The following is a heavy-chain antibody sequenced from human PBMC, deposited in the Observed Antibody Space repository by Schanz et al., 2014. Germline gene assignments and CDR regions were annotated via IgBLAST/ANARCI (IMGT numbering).Heavy chain of an antibody. CDR2: ISGSGGST. J-gene: IGHJ4*02. CDR3: ARGTDWNLHY. CDR1: GFTFSSYG. D-gene: IGHD1-1*01. Sequence: EVQLVESGGGLVQPGGSLRLSCVASGFTFSSYGMHWVRQAPGKGLEWVSGISGSGGSTYYADSVKGRFTISRDSGQNSLYLQMNSLRAGDTAVYYCARGTDWNLHYWGQGALVTVSS. V-gene: IGHV3-23*04.